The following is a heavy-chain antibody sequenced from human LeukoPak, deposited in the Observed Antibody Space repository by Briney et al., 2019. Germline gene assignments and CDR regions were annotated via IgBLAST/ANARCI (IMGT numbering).Heavy chain of an antibody. D-gene: IGHD1-26*01. CDR1: GGSISSSSYY. J-gene: IGHJ4*02. CDR3: ASGLLKFFFDY. V-gene: IGHV4-39*07. CDR2: IYYSGST. Sequence: SETLSLTCTVSGGSISSSSYYWGWISQPPGKGLEWIGSIYYSGSTYYNPSLKSRVTISVDTSKNQFSLKLSSVTAADTAVYYCASGLLKFFFDYWGQGTLVTVSS.